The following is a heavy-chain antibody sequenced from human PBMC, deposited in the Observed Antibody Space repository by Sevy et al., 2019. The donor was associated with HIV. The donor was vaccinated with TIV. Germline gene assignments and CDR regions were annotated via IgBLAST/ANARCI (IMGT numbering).Heavy chain of an antibody. J-gene: IGHJ4*02. CDR1: GGSISSGGYY. D-gene: IGHD5-18*01. Sequence: SETLSLTCTVSGGSISSGGYYWSWIRQHPGKGLEWIGYIYYSGSTYYNPSLKSRVTISVATSKNQFSLKLSTVTAADTAVYYCARVGGDTAMVTQSLDYWGQGTLVTVSS. V-gene: IGHV4-31*03. CDR2: IYYSGST. CDR3: ARVGGDTAMVTQSLDY.